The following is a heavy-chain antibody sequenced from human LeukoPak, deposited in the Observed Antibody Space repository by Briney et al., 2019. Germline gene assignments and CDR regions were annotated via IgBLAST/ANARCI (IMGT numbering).Heavy chain of an antibody. CDR1: GASINSGLYY. CDR2: VITSGGT. V-gene: IGHV4-61*02. J-gene: IGHJ5*02. CDR3: ARDAYYYGSGSYPFDP. D-gene: IGHD3-10*01. Sequence: SETLSLTCTVSGASINSGLYYWNWIRQPAGKGLEWIGRVITSGGTNYTPSLKSRVTMSVDTSKNQFSLKLTSVTAADTAVYYCARDAYYYGSGSYPFDPWGQGTLVTVSS.